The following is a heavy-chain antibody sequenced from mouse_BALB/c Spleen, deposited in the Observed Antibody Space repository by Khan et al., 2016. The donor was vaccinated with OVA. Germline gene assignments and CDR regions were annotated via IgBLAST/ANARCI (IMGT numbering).Heavy chain of an antibody. CDR1: GFSLTSYG. V-gene: IGHV2-2*02. D-gene: IGHD2-4*01. J-gene: IGHJ3*01. CDR2: MWSGGST. Sequence: QVQLKQSGPGLVQPSQSLSITCTVSGFSLTSYGVHWVRQSPGKGLEWLGVMWSGGSTDYNAAFISRLSISKDNSKSQVFFKLNNLQANDTAIYYCARNYDYDEGLSYWGQGTLVTVSA. CDR3: ARNYDYDEGLSY.